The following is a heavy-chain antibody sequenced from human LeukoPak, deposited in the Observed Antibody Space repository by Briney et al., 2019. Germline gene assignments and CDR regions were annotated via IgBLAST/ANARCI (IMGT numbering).Heavy chain of an antibody. CDR3: ASPYGSGSKYPYYFDF. Sequence: GESLKISCKGSGYSFTSHWIGWGRRTPGKGLEWMGIIYPGDSATRYSPSFQGQVTISADKSISTAYLQWSSLKASDTAMYYCASPYGSGSKYPYYFDFWGQGTLVTVSS. V-gene: IGHV5-51*01. CDR2: IYPGDSAT. J-gene: IGHJ4*02. CDR1: GYSFTSHW. D-gene: IGHD3-10*01.